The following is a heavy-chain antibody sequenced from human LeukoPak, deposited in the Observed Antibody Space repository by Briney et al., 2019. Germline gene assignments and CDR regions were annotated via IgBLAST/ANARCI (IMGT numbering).Heavy chain of an antibody. V-gene: IGHV3-53*01. J-gene: IGHJ3*02. CDR2: IYSGGST. D-gene: IGHD2-2*01. CDR1: GFTVSSNY. Sequence: GGSLRLSCAASGFTVSSNYMSWVRQAPGKGLEWVSVIYSGGSTYYADSVKGRFTISRDNSKNTLYLQMNSLRAEDTAVYYCAKGGSGIVVVPAAPDAFDIWGQGTMVTVSS. CDR3: AKGGSGIVVVPAAPDAFDI.